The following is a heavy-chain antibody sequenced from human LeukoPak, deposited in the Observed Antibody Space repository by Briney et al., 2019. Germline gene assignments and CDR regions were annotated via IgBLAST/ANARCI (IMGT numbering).Heavy chain of an antibody. J-gene: IGHJ6*03. V-gene: IGHV1-46*01. CDR2: FNPSGGST. Sequence: GASVKVSCKASGYTFTNYYMHWVRQAPGQGLEWMGVFNPSGGSTSYAQKFQGRVTMTRNTSISTAYMELSSLRSEDTAVYYCATQRRGGTPSYYMDVWGKGTTVTISS. CDR1: GYTFTNYY. D-gene: IGHD2-15*01. CDR3: ATQRRGGTPSYYMDV.